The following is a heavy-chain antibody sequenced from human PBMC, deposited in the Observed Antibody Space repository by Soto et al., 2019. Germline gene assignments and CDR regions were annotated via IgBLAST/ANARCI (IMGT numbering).Heavy chain of an antibody. D-gene: IGHD3-10*01. CDR2: IYYSGST. J-gene: IGHJ4*02. CDR3: AGGGYGSAYYFDY. V-gene: IGHV4-39*01. Sequence: QLQLQESGPGLVKPSETLSLTCTVSGGSISSSSYYWGWIRQPPGKGLEWIGSIYYSGSTYYNPSLKSRVTISVDTSRNQCSLKLSSVTAADTAVYYCAGGGYGSAYYFDYWGQGTLVTVSS. CDR1: GGSISSSSYY.